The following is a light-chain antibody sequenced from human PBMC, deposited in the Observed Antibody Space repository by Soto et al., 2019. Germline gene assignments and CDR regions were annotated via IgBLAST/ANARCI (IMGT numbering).Light chain of an antibody. J-gene: IGLJ1*01. V-gene: IGLV2-14*01. CDR1: SSDVGGYNY. CDR3: SSYTSSSTLYV. Sequence: HSVLTQAASVSGFPGQSITISCTGTSSDVGGYNYVSWYQQHPGKAPKLMIYDVSNRPSGASNRFSGSKSGNTASLTISGLQAEDEAGYYCSSYTSSSTLYVFGTGTKVTVL. CDR2: DVS.